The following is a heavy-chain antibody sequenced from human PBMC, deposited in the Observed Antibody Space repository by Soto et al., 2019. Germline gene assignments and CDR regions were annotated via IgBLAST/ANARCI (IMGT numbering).Heavy chain of an antibody. CDR1: GFTFISYE. CDR3: ARDTIFGVVIIFGGMDV. D-gene: IGHD3-3*01. CDR2: ISSSGSTI. J-gene: IGHJ6*02. V-gene: IGHV3-48*03. Sequence: PGGSLRLSCAASGFTFISYEMNWVRQAPGKGLEWVSYISSSGSTIYYADSVKGRFTISRDNAKNSLYLQMNSLRAEDTAVYYCARDTIFGVVIIFGGMDVWGQGTTVTVSS.